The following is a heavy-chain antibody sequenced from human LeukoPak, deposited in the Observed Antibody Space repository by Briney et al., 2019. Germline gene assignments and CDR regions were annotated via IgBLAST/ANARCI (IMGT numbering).Heavy chain of an antibody. J-gene: IGHJ4*02. D-gene: IGHD3-9*01. V-gene: IGHV3-23*01. CDR1: GSTFSSYA. CDR2: ISGSGGST. CDR3: AKFYGDGNDILIGYFPLDY. Sequence: GSVRLSCAASGSTFSSYAMSWVRQAPGKGLEWVSGISGSGGSTYYADSVKGRFTISRDNSKNTLYLQMNSLRAEDTAVYYCAKFYGDGNDILIGYFPLDYWGQGSLVTVSS.